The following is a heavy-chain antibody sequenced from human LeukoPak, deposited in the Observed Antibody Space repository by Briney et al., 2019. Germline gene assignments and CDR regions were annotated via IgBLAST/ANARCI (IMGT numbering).Heavy chain of an antibody. CDR1: GGTFSSYA. CDR2: INPNSGGT. Sequence: ASVKVSCKASGGTFSSYAISWVRQAPGQGLEWMGWINPNSGGTNYAQKFQGRVTMTRDTSISTAYMELSRLRSDDTAVYYCASGVVVPAAYAFDIWGQGTMVTVSS. D-gene: IGHD2-2*01. V-gene: IGHV1-2*02. CDR3: ASGVVVPAAYAFDI. J-gene: IGHJ3*02.